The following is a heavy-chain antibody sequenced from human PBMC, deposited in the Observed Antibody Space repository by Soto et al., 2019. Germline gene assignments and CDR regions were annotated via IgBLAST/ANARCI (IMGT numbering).Heavy chain of an antibody. CDR2: INQDGNED. D-gene: IGHD1-1*01. J-gene: IGHJ4*02. V-gene: IGHV3-7*01. Sequence: GGPLRLSCAASGCTFSSYWMNWVRQAPGKGLEWVANINQDGNEDNLLDSVKGRFTISRDNAKNSLFLQMNSLRVDDTAVYCCARTGDGHHDFLDYWGQGALVTVSS. CDR3: ARTGDGHHDFLDY. CDR1: GCTFSSYW.